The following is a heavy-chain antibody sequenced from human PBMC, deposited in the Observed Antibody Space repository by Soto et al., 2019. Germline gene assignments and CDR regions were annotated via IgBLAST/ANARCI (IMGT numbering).Heavy chain of an antibody. Sequence: EVQLLESGGDLVQPGGSLRLSCVASGFIFSNFAMNWVRQAPGKGLDWVSGISGYGDSISYAESVKGRFTISRDNSKNTLYLQLNSLRADDTAVYYCAKLSGFGDPNPIDYWGQGTLVTVSS. CDR2: ISGYGDSI. CDR3: AKLSGFGDPNPIDY. CDR1: GFIFSNFA. D-gene: IGHD4-17*01. J-gene: IGHJ4*02. V-gene: IGHV3-23*01.